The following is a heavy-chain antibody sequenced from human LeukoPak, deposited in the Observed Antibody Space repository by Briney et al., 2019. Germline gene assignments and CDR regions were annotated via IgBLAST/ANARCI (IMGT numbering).Heavy chain of an antibody. CDR3: ATVGDYESRGLRN. D-gene: IGHD4-17*01. V-gene: IGHV1-2*02. J-gene: IGHJ4*02. Sequence: ASVKVSCKASGYTFTGYYMHWVRQAPGQGLEWMGWINPNSGGTNYAQKFQGRVTMTRDTSISTAYMELSRLRSDDTAVYYCATVGDYESRGLRNWGQGTLVTVSS. CDR1: GYTFTGYY. CDR2: INPNSGGT.